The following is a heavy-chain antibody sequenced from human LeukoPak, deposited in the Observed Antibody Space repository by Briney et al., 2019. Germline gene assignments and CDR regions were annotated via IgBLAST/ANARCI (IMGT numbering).Heavy chain of an antibody. CDR3: AREREDTVVVVAASRDAFDI. V-gene: IGHV3-48*02. J-gene: IGHJ3*02. Sequence: GGSLRLSCAASGFTFSSYAMSWVRQAPGKGLEWVSYISSSSSTIYYADSVKGRFTISRDNAKNSLYLQMNSLRDEDTAVYYCAREREDTVVVVAASRDAFDIWGQGTMVTVSS. CDR2: ISSSSSTI. D-gene: IGHD2-15*01. CDR1: GFTFSSYA.